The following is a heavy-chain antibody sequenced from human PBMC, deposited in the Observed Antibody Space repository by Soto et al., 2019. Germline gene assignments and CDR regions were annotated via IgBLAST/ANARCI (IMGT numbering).Heavy chain of an antibody. D-gene: IGHD6-13*01. V-gene: IGHV6-1*01. CDR2: TYYRSKWYN. CDR1: GDSVSSNSAA. Sequence: SQTLSLTCAISGDSVSSNSAAWNWIRQSPSRGLEWLGRTYYRSKWYNDYAVSVKSRITINPDTSKNQFSLQLNSVTPEDTAVYYCARALAAAGRVSYYYGMDVWGQGTTVTVSS. J-gene: IGHJ6*02. CDR3: ARALAAAGRVSYYYGMDV.